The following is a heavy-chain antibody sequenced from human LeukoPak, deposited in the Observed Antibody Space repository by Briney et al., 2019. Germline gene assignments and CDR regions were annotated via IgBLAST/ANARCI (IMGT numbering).Heavy chain of an antibody. J-gene: IGHJ4*02. Sequence: SGTLSLTCTVSGGSIGSYYWSWIRQPAGKGLEWIGRIYTSGSTNYNPSLKSRVNMSVDRSKNHFSLKLSSVTAADTALYYCARQDYSSSSYYFDYWGQETLVTVSS. CDR2: IYTSGST. V-gene: IGHV4-4*07. D-gene: IGHD6-13*01. CDR3: ARQDYSSSSYYFDY. CDR1: GGSIGSYY.